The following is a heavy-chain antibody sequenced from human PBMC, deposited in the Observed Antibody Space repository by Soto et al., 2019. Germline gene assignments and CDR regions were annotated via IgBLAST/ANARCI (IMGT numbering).Heavy chain of an antibody. D-gene: IGHD5-18*01. J-gene: IGHJ5*02. V-gene: IGHV1-18*01. CDR1: GYTFTSYG. Sequence: GASVNVSCKASGYTFTSYGISWVRQAPGQGLEWMGWISAYNGNTNYAQKLQGRVTMTTDTSTSTAYMELRSLRSDDTAVYYCARVEWIQLWFVGNWFDPWGQGTLVTVSS. CDR3: ARVEWIQLWFVGNWFDP. CDR2: ISAYNGNT.